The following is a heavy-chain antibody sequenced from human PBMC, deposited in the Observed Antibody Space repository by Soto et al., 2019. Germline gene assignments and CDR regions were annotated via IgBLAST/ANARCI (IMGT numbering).Heavy chain of an antibody. CDR2: ISGSGGST. CDR1: GFTFSSYA. Sequence: PGGSLRLSCAASGFTFSSYAMSWVRQAPGKGLEWVSAISGSGGSTYYADSVKGRFTISRDNSKNTLYLQMNSLRAEDTALYYCAKDSAYYDILTGPLDYWGQGTLVTVSS. D-gene: IGHD3-9*01. J-gene: IGHJ4*02. V-gene: IGHV3-23*01. CDR3: AKDSAYYDILTGPLDY.